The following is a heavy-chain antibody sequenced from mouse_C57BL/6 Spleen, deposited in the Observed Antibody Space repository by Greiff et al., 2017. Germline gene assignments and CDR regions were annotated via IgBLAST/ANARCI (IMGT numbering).Heavy chain of an antibody. CDR1: GYAFSSSW. D-gene: IGHD1-1*01. J-gene: IGHJ2*01. CDR3: ARSVHYYGSSWYFDY. Sequence: QVQLQQSGPELVKPGASVKISCKASGYAFSSSWMNWVKQRPGKGLEWIGRIYPGDGDTNYNGKFKGKATLTADKSSRTAYMQLSSLTSEDSAVYFCARSVHYYGSSWYFDYWGQGTTLTVSS. CDR2: IYPGDGDT. V-gene: IGHV1-82*01.